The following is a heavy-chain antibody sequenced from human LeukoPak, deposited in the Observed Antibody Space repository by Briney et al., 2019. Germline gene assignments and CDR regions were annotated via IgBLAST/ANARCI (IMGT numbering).Heavy chain of an antibody. CDR1: GFTFSSYG. J-gene: IGHJ4*02. CDR2: ISYDGSNK. D-gene: IGHD1-1*01. Sequence: GGSLRLSCAASGFTFSSYGMHWVRQAPGKGLEWVAVISYDGSNKYYADSVKGRFTISRDNSKNTLYLQMNSLRAEDTAVYYCAKPYRTYYFDYWGQGTLVTVS. CDR3: AKPYRTYYFDY. V-gene: IGHV3-30*18.